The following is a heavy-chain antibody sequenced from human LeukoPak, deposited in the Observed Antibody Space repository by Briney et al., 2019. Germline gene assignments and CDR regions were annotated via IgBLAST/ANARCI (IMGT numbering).Heavy chain of an antibody. CDR1: GFTLSNYA. CDR3: AKGGIKRFGLVPDWFDP. D-gene: IGHD3/OR15-3a*01. Sequence: GGSLRLSCAASGFTLSNYAMSWVRQAPGKGPEWVSSIGNSGATTFYADSVKGWFTISRDISKNTLYLQMSSLRADDTAIYYCAKGGIKRFGLVPDWFDPWGLGTLVTVSS. J-gene: IGHJ5*02. CDR2: IGNSGATT. V-gene: IGHV3-23*01.